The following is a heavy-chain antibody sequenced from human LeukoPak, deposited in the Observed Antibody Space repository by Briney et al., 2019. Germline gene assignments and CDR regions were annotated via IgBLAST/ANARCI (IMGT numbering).Heavy chain of an antibody. CDR3: ARAMVRGVIDDY. CDR2: ISSSGSTI. D-gene: IGHD3-10*01. CDR1: GFTFSSYE. V-gene: IGHV3-48*03. Sequence: GGSLRLSCAASGFTFSSYEMNRVRQAPGKGLEWVSYISSSGSTIYYADSVKGRFTISRDNAKNSLYLQMNSLRAEDTAVYYCARAMVRGVIDDYWGQGTLVTVSS. J-gene: IGHJ4*02.